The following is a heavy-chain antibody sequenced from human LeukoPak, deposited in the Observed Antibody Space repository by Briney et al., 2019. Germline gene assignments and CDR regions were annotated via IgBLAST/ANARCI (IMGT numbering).Heavy chain of an antibody. CDR1: GGTFSSYA. J-gene: IGHJ4*02. CDR3: ARGGPLGDTNRFDF. D-gene: IGHD2-8*01. CDR2: MNPNSGNT. V-gene: IGHV1-8*02. Sequence: ASVKVSCKASGGTFSSYAISWVRQATGQGLEWMGWMNPNSGNTGYAQKFQGRVTMTRNTSISTAYMELSSLRSEDTAVYYCARGGPLGDTNRFDFWGQGALVTVSS.